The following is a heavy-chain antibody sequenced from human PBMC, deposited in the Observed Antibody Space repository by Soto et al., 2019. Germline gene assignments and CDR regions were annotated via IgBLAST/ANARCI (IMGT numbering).Heavy chain of an antibody. D-gene: IGHD3-9*01. CDR3: ARDEGGYDILTGYYKAHHFYD. J-gene: IGHJ4*02. CDR1: GYTFTHFY. CDR2: ISPHNFNT. V-gene: IGHV1-18*01. Sequence: ASVKVSCKASGYTFTHFYITWVRQAPGQGLEWMGAISPHNFNTNFAQKFQGRVTLTTDTSTNTAYMELRSLTSDDTAVYYCARDEGGYDILTGYYKAHHFYDWGQGVLVTVSS.